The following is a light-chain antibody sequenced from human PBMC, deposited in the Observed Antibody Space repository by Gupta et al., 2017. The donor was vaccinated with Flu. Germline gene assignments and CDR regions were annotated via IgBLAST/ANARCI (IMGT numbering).Light chain of an antibody. CDR3: LLKCGGTWV. J-gene: IGLJ3*02. CDR1: TGAVTSGHY. Sequence: QIVVTQEPSLTVSPGGTATRTCACSTGAVTSGHYPNWFRQKPGQAPGALIYNTNNKHSGTPARFSGSLLGGKAALSLSDVQPEDEAEYYGLLKCGGTWVFGGGTKLTVL. V-gene: IGLV7-43*01. CDR2: NTN.